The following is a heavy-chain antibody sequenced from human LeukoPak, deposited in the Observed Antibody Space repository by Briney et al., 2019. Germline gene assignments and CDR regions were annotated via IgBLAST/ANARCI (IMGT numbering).Heavy chain of an antibody. J-gene: IGHJ4*02. V-gene: IGHV3-20*01. Sequence: GGSLRLSCAASGFTFDDYGMSWVRQAPGKGLEWVSGINWNGGSTGYADSVKGRFTISRDNAKDSLYLQMNSLRAEDTALYHCARGYGIYYDRGNYYLDYWGQGTLVTVSS. D-gene: IGHD3-10*02. CDR2: INWNGGST. CDR1: GFTFDDYG. CDR3: ARGYGIYYDRGNYYLDY.